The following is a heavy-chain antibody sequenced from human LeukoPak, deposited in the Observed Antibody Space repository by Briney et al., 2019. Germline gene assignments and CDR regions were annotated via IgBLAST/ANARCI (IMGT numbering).Heavy chain of an antibody. Sequence: PGGSLRLSCAASGFTFSSYAMSWVRQAPGKGLEWVSAISSSSSYIYYADSVKGRFTISRDNAKNSLYLQMNSLRAEDTAVYYCARSEYDSSGYTFDYWGQGTLVTVSS. V-gene: IGHV3-21*01. CDR3: ARSEYDSSGYTFDY. J-gene: IGHJ4*02. CDR1: GFTFSSYA. D-gene: IGHD3-22*01. CDR2: ISSSSSYI.